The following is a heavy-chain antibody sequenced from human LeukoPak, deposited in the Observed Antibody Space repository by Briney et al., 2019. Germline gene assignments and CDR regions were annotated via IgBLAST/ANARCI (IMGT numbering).Heavy chain of an antibody. CDR1: GITCSGYR. Sequence: GGPFRLCCAAYGITCSGYRINCVRQAPGLLLDCVSPLSGSGGSTYYADSVKGRFTISRDNSKNTLYLQMNSLRAEDTAVYYCAKLPGYSSGWYYFDYWGQGTLVTVSS. CDR2: LSGSGGST. J-gene: IGHJ4*02. D-gene: IGHD6-19*01. V-gene: IGHV3-23*01. CDR3: AKLPGYSSGWYYFDY.